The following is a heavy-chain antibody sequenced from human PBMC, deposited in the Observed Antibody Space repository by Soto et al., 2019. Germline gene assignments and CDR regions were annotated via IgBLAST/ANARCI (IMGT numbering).Heavy chain of an antibody. J-gene: IGHJ1*01. CDR2: ISSSISFR. Sequence: VVSLRLSCSAPGFTFSTYAINWFRQAPVNGLEWVSSISSSISFRYYADSVKGRFTISRDNAKNSLYLQMNSLRAQDTAVYYCARGDPGSDGYNLELQHWGQGTLVTVSS. V-gene: IGHV3-21*04. D-gene: IGHD5-18*01. CDR1: GFTFSTYA. CDR3: ARGDPGSDGYNLELQH.